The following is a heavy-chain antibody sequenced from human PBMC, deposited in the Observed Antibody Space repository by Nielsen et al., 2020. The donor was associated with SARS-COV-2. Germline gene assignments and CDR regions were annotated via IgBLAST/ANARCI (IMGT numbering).Heavy chain of an antibody. D-gene: IGHD6-13*01. J-gene: IGHJ6*02. CDR2: IKQDGSEK. Sequence: WIRQPPGKGLEWAANIKQDGSEKYYVDSVKGRFTISRDNAKNSLYLQMNSLRAEDTAVYYCARDSLAAAGTYYYYGMDVWGQGTTVTVSS. CDR3: ARDSLAAAGTYYYYGMDV. V-gene: IGHV3-7*03.